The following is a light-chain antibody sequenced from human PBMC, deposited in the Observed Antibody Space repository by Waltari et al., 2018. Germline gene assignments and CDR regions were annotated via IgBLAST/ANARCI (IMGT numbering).Light chain of an antibody. J-gene: IGKJ1*01. CDR3: MQATQWPLT. CDR2: KGV. V-gene: IGKV2-30*01. Sequence: QNLGTSVGKTVLFGCQQAPGDTPPRLIYKGVTRESGGAQRCSGSSSCTAFTRNISRVEAEDDSTYYCMQATQWPLTFGQGTKVEIK. CDR1: QNLGTSVGKTV.